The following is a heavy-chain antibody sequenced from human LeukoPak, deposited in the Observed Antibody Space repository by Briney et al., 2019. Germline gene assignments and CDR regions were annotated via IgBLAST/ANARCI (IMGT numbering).Heavy chain of an antibody. CDR1: EFTFSSYG. CDR2: IRYDGSNK. CDR3: AKDLEVVVTGGYFDY. D-gene: IGHD3-22*01. Sequence: PGGSLRLSCAASEFTFSSYGMHWVRQAPGKGLEWVSFIRYDGSNKYYADSVKGRFTISRDNSKNTLYLQMNSLRAEDTAVYYCAKDLEVVVTGGYFDYWGQGTLVTVSS. J-gene: IGHJ4*02. V-gene: IGHV3-30*02.